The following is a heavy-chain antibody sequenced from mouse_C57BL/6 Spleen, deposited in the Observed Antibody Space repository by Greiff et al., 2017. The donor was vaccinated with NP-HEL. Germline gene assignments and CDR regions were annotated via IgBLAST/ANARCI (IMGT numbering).Heavy chain of an antibody. CDR3: ARCGDSSGYYFDY. J-gene: IGHJ2*01. CDR1: GYTFTDYN. Sequence: EVKLVESGPELVKPGASVKIPCKASGYTFTDYNMDWVKQSHGKSLEWIGDINPNNGGTIYNQKFKGKATLTVDKSSSTAYMELRSLTSEDTAVYYCARCGDSSGYYFDYWGQGTTLTVSS. D-gene: IGHD3-2*02. CDR2: INPNNGGT. V-gene: IGHV1-18*01.